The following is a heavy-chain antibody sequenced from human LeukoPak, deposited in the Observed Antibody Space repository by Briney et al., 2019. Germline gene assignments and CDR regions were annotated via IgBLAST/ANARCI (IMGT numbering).Heavy chain of an antibody. D-gene: IGHD6-19*01. CDR1: GFTVCSNY. CDR3: ARWDDSAWGFGN. V-gene: IGHV3-53*01. CDR2: IYSGGST. Sequence: GGSLRLSCAASGFTVCSNYMSWVRQAPGKGLEWVSVIYSGGSTYYADSVKGRFTISRDNSKNTLYLQMNSLRAEDTAVYYCARWDDSAWGFGNWGPGTLVTVSS. J-gene: IGHJ4*02.